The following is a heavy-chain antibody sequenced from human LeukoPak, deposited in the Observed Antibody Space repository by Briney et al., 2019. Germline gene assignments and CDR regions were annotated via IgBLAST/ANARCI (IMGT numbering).Heavy chain of an antibody. Sequence: ASETLSLTCTVSGVSISSYYWSWIRQPPGKGLEWIGEINHSGTTNYNPSLKTRVTISVDTSKNEFSLKVNSVTAADTAVYYCANTDYGDSVVDYWGQGTLVTVSS. V-gene: IGHV4-34*01. CDR1: GVSISSYY. J-gene: IGHJ4*02. CDR3: ANTDYGDSVVDY. CDR2: INHSGTT. D-gene: IGHD4-17*01.